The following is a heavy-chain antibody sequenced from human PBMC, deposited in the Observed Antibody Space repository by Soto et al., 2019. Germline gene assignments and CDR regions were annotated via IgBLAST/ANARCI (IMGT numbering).Heavy chain of an antibody. Sequence: SETLSLTCTVSGGSISSYYWSWIRQPPGKGLEWIGYIYYSGSTNYNPSLKSRVTISVDTSKNQFSLKLSSVTAADTAVYYCARDFKDWPYAFDIWGQGTMVTVSS. CDR1: GGSISSYY. CDR3: ARDFKDWPYAFDI. D-gene: IGHD2-15*01. CDR2: IYYSGST. J-gene: IGHJ3*02. V-gene: IGHV4-59*01.